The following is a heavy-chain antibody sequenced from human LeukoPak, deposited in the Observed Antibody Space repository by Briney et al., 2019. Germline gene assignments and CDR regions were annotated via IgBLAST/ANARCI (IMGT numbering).Heavy chain of an antibody. V-gene: IGHV4-38-2*01. CDR3: ARLLLRYFDY. CDR2: IYHSGST. D-gene: IGHD3-9*01. CDR1: GYSISSGYY. J-gene: IGHJ4*02. Sequence: SETLSLTCAVSGYSISSGYYWGWIRQPPGKGLEWIGSIYHSGSTYYNPSLKSRVTISVDTSKNQFSLKLSSVTAADTAVYYCARLLLRYFDYWGQGTLVTVSS.